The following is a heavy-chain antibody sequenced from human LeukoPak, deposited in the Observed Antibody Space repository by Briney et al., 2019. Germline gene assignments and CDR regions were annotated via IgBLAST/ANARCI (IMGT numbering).Heavy chain of an antibody. D-gene: IGHD2-2*01. CDR3: ARGANIVVVPAAPDY. CDR1: GYIFTDYY. CDR2: INPSGGST. Sequence: ASVKVSCKASGYIFTDYYMHWVRQAPGQGLEWMGIINPSGGSTSYAQKFQGRVTMTRDTSTSTVYMELSSLRSEDTAVYYCARGANIVVVPAAPDYWGQGTLVTVSS. J-gene: IGHJ4*02. V-gene: IGHV1-46*03.